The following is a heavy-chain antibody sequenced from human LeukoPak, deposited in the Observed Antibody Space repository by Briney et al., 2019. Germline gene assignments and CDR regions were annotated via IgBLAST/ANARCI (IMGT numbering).Heavy chain of an antibody. Sequence: ASVKVSCKASGYTFTGYYVHWVRQAPGQGLEWMGRINPNSGGTNYAQKFQGRVTMTRDTSISTAYMELSRLRSDDTAVYYCARDLSSISSSWYTEISWGQGTLVTVSS. CDR2: INPNSGGT. V-gene: IGHV1-2*06. CDR1: GYTFTGYY. J-gene: IGHJ4*02. D-gene: IGHD6-13*01. CDR3: ARDLSSISSSWYTEIS.